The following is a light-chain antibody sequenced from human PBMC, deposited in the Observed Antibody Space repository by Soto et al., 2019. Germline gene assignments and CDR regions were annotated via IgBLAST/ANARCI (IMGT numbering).Light chain of an antibody. CDR2: EVS. CDR1: QSLLHSDGKTY. J-gene: IGKJ3*01. V-gene: IGKV2D-29*01. Sequence: EIMLTQTPLSLSVTPGQPASISCKSSQSLLHSDGKTYLYWYLQRPGQPPHLQMYEVSNRFSGVSARFSRSGYGTDCTLKISRVETEDVGVYYGMHAIQVPLYAFGPGTKVD. CDR3: MHAIQVPLYA.